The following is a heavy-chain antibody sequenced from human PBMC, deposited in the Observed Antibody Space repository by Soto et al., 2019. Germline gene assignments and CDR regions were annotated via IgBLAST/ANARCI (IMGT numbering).Heavy chain of an antibody. CDR3: ARVIPNCGGDCYYYFDY. V-gene: IGHV4-59*01. Sequence: SETLSLTCTVSGGSISYSYWSWIRQPPGKGLEWIGYIYNSASTNYNPSLKSRVTISVDTSKNQFSLKLSSVTAADTAVYYCARVIPNCGGDCYYYFDYWGQGTLVTVSS. D-gene: IGHD2-21*01. J-gene: IGHJ4*02. CDR1: GGSISYSY. CDR2: IYNSAST.